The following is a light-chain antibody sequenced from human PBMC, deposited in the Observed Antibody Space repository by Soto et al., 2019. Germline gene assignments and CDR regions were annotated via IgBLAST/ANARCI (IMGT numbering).Light chain of an antibody. Sequence: EIVLTQSPATLSLSPGERATLSCRASQSVSSYLAWYHQKPGHAPRLLIYDASNSATGIPARFSGSGSGTDFTLTISSLEPEDFAVYYCQQRSNWPPATYTFGQGTKLEIK. CDR3: QQRSNWPPATYT. V-gene: IGKV3-11*01. CDR1: QSVSSY. J-gene: IGKJ2*01. CDR2: DAS.